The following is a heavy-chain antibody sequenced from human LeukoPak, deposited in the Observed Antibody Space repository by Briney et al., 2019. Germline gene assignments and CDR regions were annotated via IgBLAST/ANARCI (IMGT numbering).Heavy chain of an antibody. V-gene: IGHV1-2*02. CDR1: GYTFTDYY. J-gene: IGHJ4*02. D-gene: IGHD2-2*01. CDR3: ARDWLEDIVVEGSYPGDY. Sequence: GASVKVSCKASGYTFTDYYIHWVRQAPGQGLEWMGWINPNSGGSNYVEKFQGRVTMTRDTSISTAHMELSRLRSDDTAVYYCARDWLEDIVVEGSYPGDYWGQGTLVTVSS. CDR2: INPNSGGS.